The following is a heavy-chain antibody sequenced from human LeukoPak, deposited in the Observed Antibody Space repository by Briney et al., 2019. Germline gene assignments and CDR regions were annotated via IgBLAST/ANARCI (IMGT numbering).Heavy chain of an antibody. Sequence: PGGSLRLSCTASGLSISGSVMTWVRQAPGKGLEWVANIKQDGEEKFYVDSVKGRFTILRDNAKNSLFLQMNTLRAEDTAVYYCVRDPYYDGPVYGAFNFWGQGTIVTVSS. J-gene: IGHJ3*01. CDR1: GLSISGSV. CDR3: VRDPYYDGPVYGAFNF. V-gene: IGHV3-7*01. CDR2: IKQDGEEK. D-gene: IGHD3-22*01.